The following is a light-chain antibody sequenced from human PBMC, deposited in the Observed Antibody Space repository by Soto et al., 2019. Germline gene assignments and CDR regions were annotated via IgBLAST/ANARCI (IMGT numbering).Light chain of an antibody. CDR1: QSVSSY. CDR2: DAS. V-gene: IGKV3-11*01. CDR3: QQRSNWPPWT. J-gene: IGKJ1*01. Sequence: DSVLTPAPATLSLSPGERATLSSRASQSVSSYLAWYQQKPGQAPRLLIFDASNRATGVPARFSGSGSGTDFTLTISSLEPEDFAVYYCQQRSNWPPWTFGQGTKVDIK.